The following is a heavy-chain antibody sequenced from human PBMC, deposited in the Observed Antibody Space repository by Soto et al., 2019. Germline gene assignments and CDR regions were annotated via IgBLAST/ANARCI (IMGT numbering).Heavy chain of an antibody. Sequence: GGSLRLSCAASGFTFSSYGMHWVRQAPGKGLEGVAVIWYDGSNKYYADSVKGRFTISRDNSKNTLYLQMNSLRAEDTAVYYCARGLLTGYSSAFDIWGQGTMVTVS. CDR3: ARGLLTGYSSAFDI. CDR1: GFTFSSYG. D-gene: IGHD3-9*01. V-gene: IGHV3-33*01. CDR2: IWYDGSNK. J-gene: IGHJ3*02.